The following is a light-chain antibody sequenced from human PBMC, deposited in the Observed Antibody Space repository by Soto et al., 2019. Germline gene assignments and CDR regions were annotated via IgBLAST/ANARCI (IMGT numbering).Light chain of an antibody. CDR3: QKYNSAPLT. CDR2: AAS. V-gene: IGKV1-27*01. Sequence: DIQMTPSPSSLSASVGDRGAITCRASQGISNYLAWYQQKPGKVPKLLIYAASTLQSGVPSRFSGSGSGTEFTLTISSLQPEDVATYYCQKYNSAPLTFGPGTKVDIK. CDR1: QGISNY. J-gene: IGKJ3*01.